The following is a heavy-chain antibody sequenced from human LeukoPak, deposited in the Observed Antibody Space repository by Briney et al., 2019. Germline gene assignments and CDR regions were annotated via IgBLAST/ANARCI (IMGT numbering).Heavy chain of an antibody. CDR3: ARDFGYSYGFSSGMDV. CDR2: ISSSSSYI. D-gene: IGHD5-18*01. CDR1: GFTFSSYS. V-gene: IGHV3-21*01. J-gene: IGHJ6*04. Sequence: GGSLRLSCAASGFTFSSYSMNWVRQAPGKGLEWVSSISSSSSYIYYADSVKGRFTISRDNAKNSLYPQMNSLRAEDTAVYYCARDFGYSYGFSSGMDVWGKGTTVTVSS.